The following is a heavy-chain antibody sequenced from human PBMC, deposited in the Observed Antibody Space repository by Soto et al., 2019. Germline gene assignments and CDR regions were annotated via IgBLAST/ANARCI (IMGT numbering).Heavy chain of an antibody. V-gene: IGHV1-69*13. CDR2: IIPIFGTA. CDR3: ARRPGSLVLGGYYYYNGMDV. Sequence: SVKVSFTASGGTFISYASIWVRQAPGQGLEWMGGIIPIFGTANYAQKFQGRVTITADESTSTAYMELSSLRSEDTAVYYCARRPGSLVLGGYYYYNGMDVWGQGTTVNVSS. CDR1: GGTFISYA. J-gene: IGHJ6*02. D-gene: IGHD6-6*01.